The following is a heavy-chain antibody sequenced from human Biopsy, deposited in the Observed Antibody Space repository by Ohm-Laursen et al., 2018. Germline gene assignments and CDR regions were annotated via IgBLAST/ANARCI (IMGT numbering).Heavy chain of an antibody. D-gene: IGHD3-10*01. CDR1: GYTFTSYE. CDR3: AGDRHHAAGSYAGMDV. V-gene: IGHV1-8*01. Sequence: ASVKVSCKASGYTFTSYEINWVRQATGQGLEWMGWMNPNSGNTGYAQKFQGRVTMTRNTSISTAYMEVSSLRSEDTAVYYCAGDRHHAAGSYAGMDVWGQGTTVTVSS. CDR2: MNPNSGNT. J-gene: IGHJ6*02.